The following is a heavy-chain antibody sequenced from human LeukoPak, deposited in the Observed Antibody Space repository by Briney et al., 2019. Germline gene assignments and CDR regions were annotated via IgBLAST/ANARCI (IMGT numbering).Heavy chain of an antibody. CDR2: IIPIFGTA. D-gene: IGHD1-26*01. CDR3: ATTRRPGVGATTGGVDY. J-gene: IGHJ4*02. V-gene: IGHV1-69*05. Sequence: SVKVSCKASGGTFSSYAISWVRQAPGQGLEWMGGIIPIFGTANYAQKFQGRVTITTDESTSTAYMELSSLRSEDTAVYYCATTRRPGVGATTGGVDYWGQGTLVTVSS. CDR1: GGTFSSYA.